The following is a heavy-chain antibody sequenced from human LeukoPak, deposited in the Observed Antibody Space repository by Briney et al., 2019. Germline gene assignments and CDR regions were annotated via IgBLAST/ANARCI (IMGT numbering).Heavy chain of an antibody. CDR3: ARTYSGLTQLRYFDWSRDDAFDI. D-gene: IGHD3-9*01. V-gene: IGHV1-69*05. Sequence: SVKVSCKASGGTFSSYAISWVRQAPGQGLEWMGGIIPIFGTANYAQKFQGRVTITTDESTSAAYMELSSLRSEDTAVYYCARTYSGLTQLRYFDWSRDDAFDIWGQGTMVTVSS. CDR2: IIPIFGTA. J-gene: IGHJ3*02. CDR1: GGTFSSYA.